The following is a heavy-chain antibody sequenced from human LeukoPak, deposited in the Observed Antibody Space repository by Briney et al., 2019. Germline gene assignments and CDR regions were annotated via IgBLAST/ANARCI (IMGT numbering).Heavy chain of an antibody. Sequence: GGSLRLSCAASGFTFSSYAMHWVRQAPGKGLEWVAFIRYDGSNKYYADSVKGRFTISRDNSKNTLYLQMNSLESEDTAVYYCAKDRWGAVASFDYWGQGTLVTVSS. CDR1: GFTFSSYA. CDR2: IRYDGSNK. D-gene: IGHD6-19*01. V-gene: IGHV3-30*02. J-gene: IGHJ4*02. CDR3: AKDRWGAVASFDY.